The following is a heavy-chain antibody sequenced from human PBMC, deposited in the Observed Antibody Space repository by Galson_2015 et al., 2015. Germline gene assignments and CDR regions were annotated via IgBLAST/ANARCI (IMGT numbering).Heavy chain of an antibody. J-gene: IGHJ5*02. CDR3: ARASDYYGSGSYRFDP. Sequence: ETLSLTCTVSGGSISSYYWSWIRPPPGKGLEWIGYIYYSGSTNYNPSLKSRVTISVDTSKNQFSLKLSSVTAADTAVYYCARASDYYGSGSYRFDPWGQGTLVTVSS. V-gene: IGHV4-59*01. D-gene: IGHD3-10*01. CDR2: IYYSGST. CDR1: GGSISSYY.